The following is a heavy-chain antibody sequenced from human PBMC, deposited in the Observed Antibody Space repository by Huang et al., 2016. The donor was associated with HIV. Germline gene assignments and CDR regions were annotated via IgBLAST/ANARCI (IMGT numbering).Heavy chain of an antibody. CDR1: GFSFSSYG. Sequence: QVWLVESGGGVVQPGRPLRLSCVGSGFSFSSYGIHWVRQAPGKGVEWVAFSSYDGNGRSYAASVKGRFSISRQNSKRTVSLQMNSLRVEDSGVYFCAKGSGHFDSWGQGTLVTVSP. CDR2: SSYDGNGR. CDR3: AKGSGHFDS. J-gene: IGHJ5*01. D-gene: IGHD2-8*02. V-gene: IGHV3-30*18.